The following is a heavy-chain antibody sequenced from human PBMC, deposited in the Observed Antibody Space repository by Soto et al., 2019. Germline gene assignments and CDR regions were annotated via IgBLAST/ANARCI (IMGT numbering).Heavy chain of an antibody. CDR2: INPSSGTT. CDR3: ARSLGETTSLFDY. J-gene: IGHJ4*02. D-gene: IGHD1-26*01. Sequence: QVQLVQSGAEMKQPGASVKLSCQASGYIFIHCFMHWVRQAPGQGLEWMGGINPSSGTTTDAQKLQGRVTVTRDTSTSTVYMELSSLGSGDTAMYYCARSLGETTSLFDYWGQGSLVTV. CDR1: GYIFIHCF. V-gene: IGHV1-46*04.